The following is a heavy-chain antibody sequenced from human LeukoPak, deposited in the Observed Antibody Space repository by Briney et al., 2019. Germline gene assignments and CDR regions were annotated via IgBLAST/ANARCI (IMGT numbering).Heavy chain of an antibody. D-gene: IGHD3-3*01. CDR1: GFTFSSYA. V-gene: IGHV3-30-3*01. CDR2: ISYEGSNK. CDR3: ARDRGYYDFWSGYFSLYYFDY. Sequence: QTGGSLRLSCAASGFTFSSYAMQWVRQAPGRGLEWVAVISYEGSNKYYADSVKGRFTISRVNSKNTLYLQMNSLRAEDTAVYYCARDRGYYDFWSGYFSLYYFDYWGQGTLVTVSS. J-gene: IGHJ4*02.